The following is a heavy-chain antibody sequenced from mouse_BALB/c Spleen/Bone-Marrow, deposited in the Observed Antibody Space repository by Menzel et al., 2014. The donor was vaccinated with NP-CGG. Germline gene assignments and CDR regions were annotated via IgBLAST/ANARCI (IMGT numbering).Heavy chain of an antibody. Sequence: EVMLVESGGGLVQPGGSLRLSCATSGLTFTDYYMSWVRQPPGKALEWLGFIRNKANGYTTEYSASVKGRFTISRDNSQSILYLQMNTLRAEDSATYYCARDRNYGSSWYFDVWGAGTTVTVSS. D-gene: IGHD1-1*01. V-gene: IGHV7-3*02. J-gene: IGHJ1*01. CDR3: ARDRNYGSSWYFDV. CDR2: IRNKANGYTT. CDR1: GLTFTDYY.